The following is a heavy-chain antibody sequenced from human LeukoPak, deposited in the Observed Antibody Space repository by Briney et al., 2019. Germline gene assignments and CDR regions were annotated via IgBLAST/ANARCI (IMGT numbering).Heavy chain of an antibody. CDR1: GGSFSGYY. Sequence: SETLSLTCAVYGGSFSGYYWSWTRQPPGKGLEWIGEINHSGSTNYNPSLKSRVTISVDTSKNQFSLKLSSVTAADTAVYYCARAKQLVDYWGQGTLVTVSS. D-gene: IGHD6-13*01. V-gene: IGHV4-34*01. J-gene: IGHJ4*02. CDR2: INHSGST. CDR3: ARAKQLVDY.